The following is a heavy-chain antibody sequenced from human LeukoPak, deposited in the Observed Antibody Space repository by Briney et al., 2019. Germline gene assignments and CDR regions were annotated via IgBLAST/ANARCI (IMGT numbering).Heavy chain of an antibody. D-gene: IGHD2-2*01. V-gene: IGHV3-30*04. Sequence: SGRSLRLSCAASGFTFSSYAMHWVRQAPGKGLEWVAVISYDGSNKYYADSVKGRFTISRDNSKNTLYLQMNSLRAEDTAVYYCAGQYCSSTSCLAYNWFDPWGQGTLVTVSS. CDR1: GFTFSSYA. J-gene: IGHJ5*02. CDR2: ISYDGSNK. CDR3: AGQYCSSTSCLAYNWFDP.